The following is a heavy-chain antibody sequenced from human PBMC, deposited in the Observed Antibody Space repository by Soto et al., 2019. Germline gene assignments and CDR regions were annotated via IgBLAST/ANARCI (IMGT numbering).Heavy chain of an antibody. Sequence: GGSLRLSCAASGFTFSSYAMSWVRQAPGKGLEWVSAISGSGGSTYYADSAKGRFTISRDNSKNTLYLQMNSLRAEDTAVYYCAKDTRIMITFGGVIVGLHPFDYWGQGTLVTVSS. CDR3: AKDTRIMITFGGVIVGLHPFDY. CDR1: GFTFSSYA. J-gene: IGHJ4*02. D-gene: IGHD3-16*02. CDR2: ISGSGGST. V-gene: IGHV3-23*01.